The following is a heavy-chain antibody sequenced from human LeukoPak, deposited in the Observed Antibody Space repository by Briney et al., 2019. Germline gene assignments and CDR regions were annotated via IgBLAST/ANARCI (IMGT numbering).Heavy chain of an antibody. J-gene: IGHJ4*02. CDR2: ISSSSSTI. Sequence: GGSLRLSCAASGFTFSSYSMNWVRQAPGKGLEWVSYISSSSSTIYYADSVKGRFTISRDNAKNSLYLQMNSLRDGDTAVYYCARDGYSYGYYYFDYWGQGTLVTVSS. D-gene: IGHD5-18*01. CDR1: GFTFSSYS. V-gene: IGHV3-48*02. CDR3: ARDGYSYGYYYFDY.